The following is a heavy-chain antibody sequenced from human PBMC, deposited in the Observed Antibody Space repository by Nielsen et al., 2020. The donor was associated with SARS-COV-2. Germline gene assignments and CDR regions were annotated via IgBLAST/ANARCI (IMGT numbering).Heavy chain of an antibody. D-gene: IGHD6-19*01. CDR3: ARDSSGWPSRVWAFDI. CDR2: TYYRSKWYN. V-gene: IGHV6-1*01. J-gene: IGHJ3*02. CDR1: GDSFSSNSAA. Sequence: SQTLSLTCAISGDSFSSNSAAWNWIRPSPSRGLEWLGRTYYRSKWYNDYAVSVKSRITINPDTSKNQFSLQLNSVTPEDTAVYYCARDSSGWPSRVWAFDIWGQGTMVTVSS.